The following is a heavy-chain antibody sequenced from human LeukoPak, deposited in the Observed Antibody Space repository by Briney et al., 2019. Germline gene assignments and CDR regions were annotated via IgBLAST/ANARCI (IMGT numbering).Heavy chain of an antibody. CDR1: GGSISSSSYY. Sequence: SVTLSLTCTVSGGSISSSSYYWGWIRQPPGKGLEWIGSIYYSGSTYYNPSLKSRVTISVDTSKNQFSLKLSSVTAADTAVYYCAGGSGSFLFDYWGQGTLVTVSS. V-gene: IGHV4-39*01. J-gene: IGHJ4*02. CDR3: AGGSGSFLFDY. CDR2: IYYSGST. D-gene: IGHD3-10*01.